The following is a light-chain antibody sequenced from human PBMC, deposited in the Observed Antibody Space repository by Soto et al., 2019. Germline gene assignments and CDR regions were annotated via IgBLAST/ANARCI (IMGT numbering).Light chain of an antibody. CDR1: SASVLTSYY. Sequence: QAVVSQEPSFAVSPGETVTLTCGLTSASVLTSYYPSWYQQTPDQAPRTRIYSTNIRSSGVPDRFSGSILGNKAALTITGAQADDESDYYCALYVGSGTVVFGGGTKLTVL. J-gene: IGLJ2*01. V-gene: IGLV8-61*01. CDR2: STN. CDR3: ALYVGSGTVV.